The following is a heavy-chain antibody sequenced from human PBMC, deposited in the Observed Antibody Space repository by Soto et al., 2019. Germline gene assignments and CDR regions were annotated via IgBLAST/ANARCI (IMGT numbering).Heavy chain of an antibody. CDR1: GFAFSDFY. D-gene: IGHD3-9*01. J-gene: IGHJ4*02. CDR3: ARVSYDILSGYSDF. CDR2: ISSSGSTI. V-gene: IGHV3-11*01. Sequence: GSLRLSCAASGFAFSDFYMTWIRQSPGKGLEWVSYISSSGSTIYYSDSVKGRFIISRDNAKNSLYLQMSSLRAEDTAVYYCARVSYDILSGYSDFWGPGTLVTVSS.